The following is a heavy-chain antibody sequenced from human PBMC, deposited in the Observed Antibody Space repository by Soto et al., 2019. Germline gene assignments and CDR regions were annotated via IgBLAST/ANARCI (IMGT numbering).Heavy chain of an antibody. V-gene: IGHV4-59*01. D-gene: IGHD2-2*01. CDR3: ARAILGYCISTSCTNWFDP. J-gene: IGHJ5*02. Sequence: LSLTCTVSGGSISSYYWSWIRQPPGKGLEWIGYIYYSGSTNYNPSLKSRVTISVDTSKNQFSLKLSSVTAADTAVYYCARAILGYCISTSCTNWFDPWGQGTLVTVSS. CDR2: IYYSGST. CDR1: GGSISSYY.